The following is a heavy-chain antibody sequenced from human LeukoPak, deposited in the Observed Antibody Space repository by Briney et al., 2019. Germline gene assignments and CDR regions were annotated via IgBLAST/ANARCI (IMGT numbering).Heavy chain of an antibody. V-gene: IGHV3-23*01. D-gene: IGHD1-26*01. J-gene: IGHJ6*03. CDR1: GFTFSDYY. Sequence: GGSLRLSCAASGFTFSDYYMSWIRQAPGKGLEWVSAISGSGGSTYYADSVKGRFTISRDNSKNTLYLQMNSLRAKDTAVYYCAKDPTSYYYYYMDVWGKGTTVTVSS. CDR3: AKDPTSYYYYYMDV. CDR2: ISGSGGST.